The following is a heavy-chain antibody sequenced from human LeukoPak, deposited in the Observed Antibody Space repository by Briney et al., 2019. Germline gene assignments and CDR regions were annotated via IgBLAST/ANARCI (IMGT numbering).Heavy chain of an antibody. CDR3: VKVVRDYIDY. CDR2: ITASSSIA. Sequence: PGGSLRLSCVASGFALSSFSMCWVRQTPGKGLEWVSVITASSSIAVYADSVKGRFTISRDNSKNTVYLQMNSLTAEDTAIYYCVKVVRDYIDYWGQGTLVTVSS. D-gene: IGHD3-10*01. J-gene: IGHJ4*02. CDR1: GFALSSFS. V-gene: IGHV3-23*01.